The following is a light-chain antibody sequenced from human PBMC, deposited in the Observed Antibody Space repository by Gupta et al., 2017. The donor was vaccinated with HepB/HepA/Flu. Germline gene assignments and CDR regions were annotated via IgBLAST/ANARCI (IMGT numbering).Light chain of an antibody. Sequence: QSVLTHPPSVSAAPGQKGTISSSGSNSNIGPNYVSWSQQFPGTAPKLLIDENNNRPAGIPDRLSASKSGTSATLDITERQTGDEAHYYCGTWHISLIAGGWVFGGGTKLTVL. J-gene: IGLJ3*02. CDR2: ENN. V-gene: IGLV1-51*02. CDR3: GTWHISLIAGGWV. CDR1: NSNIGPNY.